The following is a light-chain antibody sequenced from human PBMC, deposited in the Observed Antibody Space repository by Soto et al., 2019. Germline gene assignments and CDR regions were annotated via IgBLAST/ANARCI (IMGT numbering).Light chain of an antibody. CDR3: QQYNNWPLIT. J-gene: IGKJ5*01. V-gene: IGKV1-5*01. CDR1: QSISSW. Sequence: VDRVTITCRASQSISSWLAWYQQKPGKAPKLLIYDASSLESGVPSRFSGSGSGTEFTLTISSLQSEDVAVYYCQQYNNWPLITFGQGTRLEIK. CDR2: DAS.